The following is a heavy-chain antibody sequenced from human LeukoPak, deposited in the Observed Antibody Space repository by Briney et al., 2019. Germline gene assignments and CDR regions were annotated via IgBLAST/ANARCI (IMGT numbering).Heavy chain of an antibody. V-gene: IGHV4-59*01. CDR2: IYYSGST. J-gene: IGHJ4*03. D-gene: IGHD3-16*01. CDR1: GGSISSYY. Sequence: PSQTLSLTCTVSGGSISSYYWSWIRQPPGKGLEWIGYIYYSGSTNYNPSLKSRVTISVDTSKNQFSLKLSSVTAADTAVYYCERRSGGEWIGLGGKGTRVPVS. CDR3: ERRSGGEWIGL.